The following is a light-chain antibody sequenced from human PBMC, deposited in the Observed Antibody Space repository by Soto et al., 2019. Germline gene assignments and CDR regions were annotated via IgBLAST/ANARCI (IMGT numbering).Light chain of an antibody. J-gene: IGKJ4*01. CDR1: QSVSSN. CDR2: GAF. V-gene: IGKV3-15*01. CDR3: QHYNSWPVT. Sequence: EIVMTQSPATLSVSPGERATLSCRASQSVSSNLAWYQQKPGQAPRLLIYGAFTRATGIPASFSGSGSGTAFTLTISSLQSEDFAVYYCQHYNSWPVTFGGGTKVELK.